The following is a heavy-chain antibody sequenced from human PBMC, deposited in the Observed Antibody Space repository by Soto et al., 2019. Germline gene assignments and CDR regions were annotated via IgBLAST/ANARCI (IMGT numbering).Heavy chain of an antibody. V-gene: IGHV4-30-4*01. CDR1: GGSISSGGYY. J-gene: IGHJ4*02. D-gene: IGHD3-9*01. CDR2: IYYSGST. CDR3: ARAFDILTRYYFDY. Sequence: SETLSLSCTVSGGSISSGGYYRSWIRQPPGKGLEWIGYIYYSGSTYYNPSLKSRVTISVDTSKNQFSLKLSSVTAADTAVYYCARAFDILTRYYFDYWGQGTLVTVSS.